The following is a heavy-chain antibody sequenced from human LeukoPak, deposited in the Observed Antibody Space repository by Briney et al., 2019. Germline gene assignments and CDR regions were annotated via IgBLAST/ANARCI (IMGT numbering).Heavy chain of an antibody. CDR3: AREGNDSSGYSDAFDI. Sequence: PSKTLSLTCTVSGGSISSYYWSWIRQPPGKGLEWIGYIYYSGSTNYNPSLESRVTISVDTSKNQFSLKLSSVTAADTAVYYCAREGNDSSGYSDAFDIWGQGTMVTVSS. CDR1: GGSISSYY. J-gene: IGHJ3*02. CDR2: IYYSGST. V-gene: IGHV4-59*01. D-gene: IGHD3-22*01.